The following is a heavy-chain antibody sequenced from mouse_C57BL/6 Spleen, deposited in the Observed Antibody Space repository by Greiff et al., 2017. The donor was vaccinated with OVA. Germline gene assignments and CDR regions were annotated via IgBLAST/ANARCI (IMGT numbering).Heavy chain of an antibody. CDR3: AKIYDGYRYAMDY. CDR2: INPSSGYT. CDR1: GYTFTSYW. D-gene: IGHD2-3*01. V-gene: IGHV1-7*01. Sequence: QVQLQQSGAELAKPGASVKLSCKASGYTFTSYWMHWVKQRPGQGLEWIGYINPSSGYTKYNQKFKDKATLTADKSSSTAYMQLSSLTYEDSAVYYCAKIYDGYRYAMDYWGQGTSVTGSA. J-gene: IGHJ4*01.